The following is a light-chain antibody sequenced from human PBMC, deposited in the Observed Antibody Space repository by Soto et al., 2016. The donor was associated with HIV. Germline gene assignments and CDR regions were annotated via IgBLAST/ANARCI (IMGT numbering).Light chain of an antibody. J-gene: IGKJ5*01. CDR3: QQSYSIPLT. Sequence: DIQMTQSPSSLSASVGDTVTITCRASQMINSYLNWYQQKPGEAPRLLISAASSLQVGVPSRFSGSRSRTGFSLTITSLQPEDFATYYCQQSYSIPLTFGQGTRLEIK. CDR1: QMINSY. V-gene: IGKV1-39*01. CDR2: AAS.